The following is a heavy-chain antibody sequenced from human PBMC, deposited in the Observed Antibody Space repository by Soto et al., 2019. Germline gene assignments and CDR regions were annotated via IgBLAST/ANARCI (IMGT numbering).Heavy chain of an antibody. CDR3: ARELDDSSGSPVGYFDY. J-gene: IGHJ4*02. V-gene: IGHV4-31*03. CDR2: IYYSGST. Sequence: LSLTCTVSGGSISSGGYYWSWIRQHPGKGLEWIGYIYYSGSTYYNPSLKSRVTISVDTSKNQFSLKLSSVTAADTAVYYCARELDDSSGSPVGYFDYWGQGTLVTVSS. D-gene: IGHD3-22*01. CDR1: GGSISSGGYY.